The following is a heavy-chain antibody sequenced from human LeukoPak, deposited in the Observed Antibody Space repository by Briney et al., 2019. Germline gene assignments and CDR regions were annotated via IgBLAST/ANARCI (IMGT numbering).Heavy chain of an antibody. J-gene: IGHJ4*02. D-gene: IGHD6-13*01. CDR2: IIPIFGTA. CDR1: GGTFSSYA. V-gene: IGHV1-69*05. CDR3: ARGVAAAGDY. Sequence: AASVKVSCKASGGTFSSYAISWVRQAPGQGLEWMGGIIPIFGTANYAQKFQGRVTITRDTSASTAYMELSSLRSEDTAVYYCARGVAAAGDYWGQGTLVTVSS.